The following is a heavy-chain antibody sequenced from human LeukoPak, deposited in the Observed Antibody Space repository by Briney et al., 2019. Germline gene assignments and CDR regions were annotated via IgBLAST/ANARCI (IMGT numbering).Heavy chain of an antibody. Sequence: SETLSLTCTVSGGSVSSEGYYWSWLRQPPGKGLEWIGYIYNSGSTNYNPSLKSRVTISVDTSKNQFSLKLSSVTAADTAVYYCARRGGYKYGYNYWGQGILVTVAS. CDR3: ARRGGYKYGYNY. CDR2: IYNSGST. V-gene: IGHV4-61*08. J-gene: IGHJ4*02. D-gene: IGHD5-18*01. CDR1: GGSVSSEGYY.